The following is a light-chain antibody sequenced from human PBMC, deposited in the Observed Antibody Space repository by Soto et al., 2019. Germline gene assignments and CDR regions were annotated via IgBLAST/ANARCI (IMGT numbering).Light chain of an antibody. J-gene: IGKJ4*01. V-gene: IGKV1-27*01. Sequence: DIQVTQSPSSLSASVGDRVSITCRASRDITYFLAWYQQKPGQVPRLLISAASTLHSGVPSRFSGSGSGTDFTLTISSLQPEDIATYFCQKDDTAPLTFGGGTKVEIK. CDR2: AAS. CDR1: RDITYF. CDR3: QKDDTAPLT.